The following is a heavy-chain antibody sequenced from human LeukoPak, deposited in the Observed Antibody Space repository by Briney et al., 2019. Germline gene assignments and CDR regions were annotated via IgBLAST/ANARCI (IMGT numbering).Heavy chain of an antibody. Sequence: GSLGLSCAASGFTFSSYSMNWVRQAPGKGLEWVSSITSGGDYIYYADSVKGRFTTSRDNAKNSLSLQLNSLRVEDTAVYYCARGHYDVLAASYKWTPDYWGQGTLVTVSS. V-gene: IGHV3-21*01. J-gene: IGHJ4*02. D-gene: IGHD3-9*01. CDR3: ARGHYDVLAASYKWTPDY. CDR1: GFTFSSYS. CDR2: ITSGGDYI.